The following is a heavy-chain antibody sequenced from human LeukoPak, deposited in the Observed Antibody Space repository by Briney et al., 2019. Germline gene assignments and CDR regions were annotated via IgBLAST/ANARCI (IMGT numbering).Heavy chain of an antibody. CDR3: VGGNYDSLTGEYDSWFDS. D-gene: IGHD3-9*01. CDR1: GDSISSNRHY. V-gene: IGHV4-39*07. J-gene: IGHJ5*01. Sequence: PSETLSLTCTVSGDSISSNRHYWGWVRQPPGKGLEWIGSIFFGESTDYDPSPKRRVTISVDMSNNQFSLRLSSVTAADTGVYYCVGGNYDSLTGEYDSWFDSWGQGTLVTVSS. CDR2: IFFGEST.